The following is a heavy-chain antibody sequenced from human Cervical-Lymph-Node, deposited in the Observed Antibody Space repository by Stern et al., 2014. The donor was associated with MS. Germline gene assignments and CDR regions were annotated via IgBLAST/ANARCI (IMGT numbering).Heavy chain of an antibody. CDR3: ARDLKD. CDR1: GGTFSNSA. Sequence: VQLVESGPEVKKPGSSLKVSCRASGGTFSNSASNWARQAPGPGLELMGGIIPIFGRPNYAQKFHGRVTIITDKSTDTTYMELTTLTYEDTAVYYCARDLKDWGQGTLVTVSS. J-gene: IGHJ4*02. V-gene: IGHV1-69*06. CDR2: IIPIFGRP.